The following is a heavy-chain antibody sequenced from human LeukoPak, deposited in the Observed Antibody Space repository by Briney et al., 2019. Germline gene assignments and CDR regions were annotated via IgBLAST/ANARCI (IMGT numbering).Heavy chain of an antibody. J-gene: IGHJ4*02. CDR1: GYTFTDYF. Sequence: ASVKVSCKASGYTFTDYFMLWVRQAPGQGLEWMGWINPNSGGTNYAQKFQGRVTMTRDTSISTAYMELSRLRSDDTAVYYCASTYYYDSSGYQPLDYWGQGTLVTVSS. CDR2: INPNSGGT. D-gene: IGHD3-22*01. V-gene: IGHV1-2*02. CDR3: ASTYYYDSSGYQPLDY.